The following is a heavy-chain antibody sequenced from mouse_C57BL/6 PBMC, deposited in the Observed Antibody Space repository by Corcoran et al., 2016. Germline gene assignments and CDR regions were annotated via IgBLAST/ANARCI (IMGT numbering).Heavy chain of an antibody. CDR1: GYTFATYV. D-gene: IGHD1-1*01. J-gene: IGHJ1*03. CDR2: INTYSGVP. V-gene: IGHV9-3*01. Sequence: QIQLVQSGPELKKPGETVKIYCKASGYTFATYVVSWVKQAPGKGLKWMGWINTYSGVPTYADDFKGRFAFSLETSASTAYLQINNLKNEDTATYFCARQSVVATRYFDVWGTGTTVTVSS. CDR3: ARQSVVATRYFDV.